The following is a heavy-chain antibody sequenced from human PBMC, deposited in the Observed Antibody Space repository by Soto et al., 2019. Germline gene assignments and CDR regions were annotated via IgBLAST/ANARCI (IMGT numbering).Heavy chain of an antibody. CDR3: AKTLYYYDTSGYQ. D-gene: IGHD3-22*01. J-gene: IGHJ4*02. CDR1: GFTFNSYA. CDR2: ISGSGGST. V-gene: IGHV3-23*01. Sequence: EVQLLESGGGLVQPGGSLRLSCAASGFTFNSYAMSWVRQAPGKGLEWVSAISGSGGSTYYADSVKGRFTISTDNSKNTLYLQMNSLRAEDTAVYYCAKTLYYYDTSGYQWGQGTLVTVSS.